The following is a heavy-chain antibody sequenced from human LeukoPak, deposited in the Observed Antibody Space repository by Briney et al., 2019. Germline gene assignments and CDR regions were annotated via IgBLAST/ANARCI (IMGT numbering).Heavy chain of an antibody. D-gene: IGHD3-22*01. CDR1: GYSISSGYY. Sequence: SETLSLTCAVSGYSISSGYYWGWIWQPPGKGLEWIGSIYHSGSTYYSSSLKSRVTISADTSKNQFSLKLNSVPAADTAVYYCASRYYYDSSGYFLYWGQGTLVTVSS. J-gene: IGHJ4*02. V-gene: IGHV4-38-2*01. CDR2: IYHSGST. CDR3: ASRYYYDSSGYFLY.